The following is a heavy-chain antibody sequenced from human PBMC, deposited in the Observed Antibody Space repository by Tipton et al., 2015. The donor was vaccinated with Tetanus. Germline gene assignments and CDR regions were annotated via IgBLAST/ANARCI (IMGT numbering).Heavy chain of an antibody. D-gene: IGHD6-13*01. V-gene: IGHV4-31*03. CDR2: IYYSGST. CDR3: ARGWGSSWYYFDY. J-gene: IGHJ4*02. CDR1: GGSVRSGSYY. Sequence: GLVKPSETLSLTCTVSGGSVRSGSYYWNWIRQPPGKGLEWIGYIYYSGSTFHNPSLKSRVTISVDTSNNQFSLRLSSVTAADTAVYYCARGWGSSWYYFDYWGQGILVTVSS.